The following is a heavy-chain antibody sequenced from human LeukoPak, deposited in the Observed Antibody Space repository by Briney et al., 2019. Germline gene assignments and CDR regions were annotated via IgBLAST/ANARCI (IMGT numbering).Heavy chain of an antibody. CDR2: IYYSGNT. V-gene: IGHV4-59*01. CDR1: GGSISSYY. CDR3: ARVGYCRSTSCYAFDP. D-gene: IGHD2-2*01. Sequence: SETLSLTCTVSGGSISSYYWSWIRQPPGKALEWIGYIYYSGNTNYNPSLESRVTISVDTSKNQFSLNLSSVTAADTAVYYCARVGYCRSTSCYAFDPWGQGTLVTVSS. J-gene: IGHJ5*02.